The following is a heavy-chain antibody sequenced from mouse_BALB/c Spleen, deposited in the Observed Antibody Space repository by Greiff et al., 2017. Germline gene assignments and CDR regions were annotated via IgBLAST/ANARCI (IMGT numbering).Heavy chain of an antibody. CDR3: ARDRDYDYAMDY. J-gene: IGHJ4*01. D-gene: IGHD2-4*01. CDR2: ISSGGGST. CDR1: GFAFSSYD. Sequence: EVKVEESGGGLVKPGGSLKLSCAASGFAFSSYDMSWVRQTPEKRLEWVAYISSGGGSTYYPDTVKGRFTISRDNAKNTLYLEMSSLRSEDTAMYYCARDRDYDYAMDYWGQGTSVTVSS. V-gene: IGHV5-12-1*01.